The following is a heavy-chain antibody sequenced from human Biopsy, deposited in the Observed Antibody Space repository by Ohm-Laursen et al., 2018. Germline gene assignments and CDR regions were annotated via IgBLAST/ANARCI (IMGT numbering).Heavy chain of an antibody. Sequence: SLRLSCAASGFTFSNYSMNWVRQAPGKGLEWVSYISSSSGILYYADSVKGRFTISRDNAKNSLYLQMNSLRAEDTAVYYCAGVRGDYYYGMDVWGQGTTVTVSS. D-gene: IGHD3-16*01. J-gene: IGHJ6*02. CDR2: ISSSSGIL. CDR1: GFTFSNYS. CDR3: AGVRGDYYYGMDV. V-gene: IGHV3-48*01.